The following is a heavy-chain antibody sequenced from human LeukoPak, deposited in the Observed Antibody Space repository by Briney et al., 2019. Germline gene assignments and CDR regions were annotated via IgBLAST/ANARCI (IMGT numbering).Heavy chain of an antibody. D-gene: IGHD2-21*01. Sequence: PGGSLRLSCAASGFTFSGSAMHWVRQASGKGLEWVGRIRSKANSYATAYAASVKGRLTISRDDSKNTAYLQMNSLKTEDTAVYYCTRGEEGLRYYYYYMDVWGKGTTVTVSS. CDR1: GFTFSGSA. J-gene: IGHJ6*03. CDR3: TRGEEGLRYYYYYMDV. V-gene: IGHV3-73*01. CDR2: IRSKANSYAT.